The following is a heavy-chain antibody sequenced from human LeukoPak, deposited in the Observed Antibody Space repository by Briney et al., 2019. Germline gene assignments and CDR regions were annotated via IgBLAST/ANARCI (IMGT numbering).Heavy chain of an antibody. D-gene: IGHD3-22*01. CDR3: ARGFHRRLYDSSAYYSY. CDR1: GLPFSSYS. Sequence: PGGPLKLSCEPSGLPFSSYSLNWVRQAPGKGLELVSYIISSSSTIYYADSVKGRFTISRDNAKNSLYLQMNSLRAEDTAVYHCARGFHRRLYDSSAYYSYWGQGTLVTVSS. J-gene: IGHJ4*02. CDR2: IISSSSTI. V-gene: IGHV3-48*01.